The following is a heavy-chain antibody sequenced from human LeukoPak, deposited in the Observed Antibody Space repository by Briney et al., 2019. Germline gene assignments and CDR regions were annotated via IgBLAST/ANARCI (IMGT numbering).Heavy chain of an antibody. J-gene: IGHJ6*03. CDR2: IYSGGSA. Sequence: GGSLRLSCAASGFTFSSYAMSWVRQAPGKGLEWVSVIYSGGSAYYADSVKGRFTISRDNSKNTLYLQMNSLRAEDTAVYYCASGGYDYKYYYYYMDVWGKGTTVTISS. CDR3: ASGGYDYKYYYYYMDV. D-gene: IGHD5-12*01. V-gene: IGHV3-66*01. CDR1: GFTFSSYA.